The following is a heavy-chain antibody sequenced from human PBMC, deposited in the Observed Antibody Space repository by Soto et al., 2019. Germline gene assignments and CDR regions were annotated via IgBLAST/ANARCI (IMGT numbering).Heavy chain of an antibody. J-gene: IGHJ6*02. V-gene: IGHV4-39*01. CDR2: IYYSGST. D-gene: IGHD3-16*01. CDR3: ASQKDVVSPMITS. CDR1: GGSISSSSYY. Sequence: QLQLQESGPGLVKPSETLSLTCTVSGGSISSSSYYWGWIRQPPGKGLEWIGSIYYSGSTYYNPSLKSRVTISVDTSKNQFSLKLSSVTAADTAVYYCASQKDVVSPMITSWGQGTTVTVSS.